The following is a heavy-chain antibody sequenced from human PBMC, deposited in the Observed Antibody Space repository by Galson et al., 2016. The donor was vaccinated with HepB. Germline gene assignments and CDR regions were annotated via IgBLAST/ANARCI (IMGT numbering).Heavy chain of an antibody. Sequence: PALVKPTQTLTLTCTFSGFSLATSGVGVGWSRPPPGKALEWLALIFWDDDKRYSPSLKTRLTISKHTSKDQVVLTMTNMDPVDTATYFCAHGYNPPPFDFWSGYYVRPSWFDPWGQGTLVTVSS. V-gene: IGHV2-5*02. CDR3: AHGYNPPPFDFWSGYYVRPSWFDP. CDR1: GFSLATSGVG. J-gene: IGHJ5*02. D-gene: IGHD3-3*01. CDR2: IFWDDDK.